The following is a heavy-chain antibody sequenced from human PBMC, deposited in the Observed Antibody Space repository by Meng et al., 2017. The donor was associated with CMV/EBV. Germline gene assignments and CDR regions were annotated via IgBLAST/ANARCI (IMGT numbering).Heavy chain of an antibody. V-gene: IGHV1-8*03. Sequence: ASVKVSCKASGYTFTSYGINWVRQATGQGLEWMGRMSPNSGNTAYAQKFQGRVTITRKTSISTAYMELSSLRSEDTAVYYCARDLTLPQFFYGMDVWGQGTTVTVSS. CDR3: ARDLTLPQFFYGMDV. J-gene: IGHJ6*02. D-gene: IGHD1-26*01. CDR2: MSPNSGNT. CDR1: GYTFTSYG.